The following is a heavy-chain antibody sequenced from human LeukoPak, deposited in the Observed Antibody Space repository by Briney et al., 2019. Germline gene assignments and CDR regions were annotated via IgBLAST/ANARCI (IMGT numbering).Heavy chain of an antibody. V-gene: IGHV3-21*01. CDR1: GFTFSSYS. CDR2: ISSSSSYI. Sequence: PGGSLRLSCAASGFTFSSYSMNWVRQAPGKGLEWVSSISSSSSYIYYADSVKGRFTISRDNAKNSLYLQMNSLRAEDTAVYYCAREKDIVVVPPAISGLVWFDPWGQGTLVTVSS. D-gene: IGHD2-2*01. J-gene: IGHJ5*02. CDR3: AREKDIVVVPPAISGLVWFDP.